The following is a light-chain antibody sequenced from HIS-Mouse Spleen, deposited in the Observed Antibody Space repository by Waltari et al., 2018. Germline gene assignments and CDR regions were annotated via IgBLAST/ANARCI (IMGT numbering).Light chain of an antibody. CDR1: SSDVGGYTY. CDR3: SSYEGSNNFV. Sequence: QSALTQPPSASGSPGQSVPISCTGTSSDVGGYTYVSCYQQHPGKAPKLMIYEVSKRPSGVPDRFSGSKSGNTASLTVSGLQAEDEADYYCSSYEGSNNFVFGTGTKVTVL. CDR2: EVS. J-gene: IGLJ1*01. V-gene: IGLV2-8*01.